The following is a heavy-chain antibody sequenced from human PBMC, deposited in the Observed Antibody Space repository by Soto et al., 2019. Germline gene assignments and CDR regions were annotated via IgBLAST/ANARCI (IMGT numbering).Heavy chain of an antibody. J-gene: IGHJ4*02. CDR3: ARRGYSGYEVDY. V-gene: IGHV3-64*01. Sequence: EVQLVEPGGGLVQPGGSLRLSCAASGFTFSSYAMHWVRQAPGKGLEYVSDISSNGGSTYYANSVKGRFTISRDNSKNSLYLQVRSLIAEDMAVYYCARRGYSGYEVDYWGQGTLVTVSS. D-gene: IGHD5-12*01. CDR1: GFTFSSYA. CDR2: ISSNGGST.